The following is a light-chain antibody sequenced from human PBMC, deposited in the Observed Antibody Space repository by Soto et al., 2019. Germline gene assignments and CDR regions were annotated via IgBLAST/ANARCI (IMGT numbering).Light chain of an antibody. J-gene: IGKJ4*01. Sequence: DIQMTQSPSSLSASVGDRVTITCRASQSINRYLNWYQQKPGKAPELLMFAASNLESGVPPRFSGSGSETDFTLTISSLQPEDFATYFCQQTHSMTLTFGGGTKVDIK. CDR1: QSINRY. CDR3: QQTHSMTLT. V-gene: IGKV1-39*01. CDR2: AAS.